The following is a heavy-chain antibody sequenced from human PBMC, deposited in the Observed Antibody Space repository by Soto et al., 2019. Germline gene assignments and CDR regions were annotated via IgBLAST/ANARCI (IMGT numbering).Heavy chain of an antibody. CDR1: GYSFISYW. CDR3: ARIIGYCRNNDCSWTFDI. CDR2: FYPGDSTS. D-gene: IGHD2-2*03. J-gene: IGHJ3*02. Sequence: PGESLKISCKTSGYSFISYWVACVRQKPGKGLEWMGTFYPGDSTSTYSPSFQGQVTISVDKSISTAYLHLSSLKASDTAMYYCARIIGYCRNNDCSWTFDIWGQGTMVTVSS. V-gene: IGHV5-51*01.